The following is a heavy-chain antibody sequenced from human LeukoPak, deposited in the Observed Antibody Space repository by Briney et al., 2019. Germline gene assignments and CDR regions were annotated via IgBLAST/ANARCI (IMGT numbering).Heavy chain of an antibody. CDR1: GGSFSDYY. CDR2: INHRGST. J-gene: IGHJ3*02. D-gene: IGHD6-19*01. Sequence: SETLSLTCAVYGGSFSDYYWTCIRQPPGKGLEWIGEINHRGSTHYNPSLKSRVTISVDTSKKQFSLKLSSVTAADTAVYYCATYSTGFDIWGQGTVVTVSS. V-gene: IGHV4-34*01. CDR3: ATYSTGFDI.